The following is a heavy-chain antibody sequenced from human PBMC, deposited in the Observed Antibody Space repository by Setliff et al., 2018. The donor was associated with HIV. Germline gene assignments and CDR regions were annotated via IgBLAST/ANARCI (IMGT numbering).Heavy chain of an antibody. D-gene: IGHD6-19*01. CDR3: ARDKLVEGTSGWYGGDY. CDR2: ISYDGNIK. Sequence: PGGSLRLSCAASGFTFSSYGMHWARQAPGKGLEWVARISYDGNIKHYPDSMMGRLTISRDNSKNTLYLQMNNLRGDDTAIYYGARDKLVEGTSGWYGGDYWGQGTLVTVSS. V-gene: IGHV3-30*04. CDR1: GFTFSSYG. J-gene: IGHJ4*02.